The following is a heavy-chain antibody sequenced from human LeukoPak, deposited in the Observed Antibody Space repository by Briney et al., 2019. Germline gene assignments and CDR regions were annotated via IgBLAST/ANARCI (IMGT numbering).Heavy chain of an antibody. Sequence: GGSLRLSCAASGFTFGTYAMHWVRQAPGKGLEWVAVILSDGSIQNTADSVRGRFIISRDNSKNTLSLQMNRLRTEDTAVYYCARGAILGGYNLIDDWGQGTLVTVSS. CDR2: ILSDGSIQ. V-gene: IGHV3-30*04. CDR3: ARGAILGGYNLIDD. J-gene: IGHJ4*02. CDR1: GFTFGTYA. D-gene: IGHD1-26*01.